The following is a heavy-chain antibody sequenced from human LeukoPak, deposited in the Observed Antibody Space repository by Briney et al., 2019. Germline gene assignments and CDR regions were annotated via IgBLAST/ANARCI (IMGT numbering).Heavy chain of an antibody. CDR2: IYHTGNT. V-gene: IGHV4-38-2*02. J-gene: IGHJ6*03. CDR1: GYSISYGYY. D-gene: IGHD3-3*01. CDR3: ARQNAYYDFWSGYSNYYYYMDV. Sequence: SETLSLTCTISGYSISYGYYWGWIRQPPGKGLEWIGSIYHTGNTYYNPSLQSRVTISVDTSKNQFSLKLSSVTAADTAVYYCARQNAYYDFWSGYSNYYYYMDVWGKGTTVTVSS.